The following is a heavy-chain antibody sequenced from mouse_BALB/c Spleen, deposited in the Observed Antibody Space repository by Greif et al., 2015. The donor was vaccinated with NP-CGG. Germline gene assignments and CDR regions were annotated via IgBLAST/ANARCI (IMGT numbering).Heavy chain of an antibody. D-gene: IGHD1-1*01. Sequence: VQLQQSGAELVRPGSSVKISCKASGYAFSSYWMNWVKQRPGQGLEWIGQIYPGDGDTNYNGKFKGKATLTADKSSSTAYMQLSSLTSEDAAVYLCAREDCGTRYFDVWGAGTTVTVSS. CDR2: IYPGDGDT. J-gene: IGHJ1*01. CDR1: GYAFSSYW. V-gene: IGHV1-80*01. CDR3: AREDCGTRYFDV.